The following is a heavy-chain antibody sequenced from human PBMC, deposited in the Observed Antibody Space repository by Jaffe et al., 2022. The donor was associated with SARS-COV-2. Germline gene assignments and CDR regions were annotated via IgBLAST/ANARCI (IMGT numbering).Heavy chain of an antibody. V-gene: IGHV2-5*02. CDR1: GFSLTTNGVN. CDR2: IYWDDDE. CDR3: AHRFFFHDGTTSYPMGYDI. J-gene: IGHJ4*02. D-gene: IGHD5-12*01. Sequence: QITLKESGPALVKPTQTLTLTCTFSGFSLTTNGVNVGWFRQPPGKALEWLALIYWDDDERYSPSLVRRLTVTKDTSKNQVVLTMTDMGPLDTGTYFCAHRFFFHDGTTSYPMGYDIWGQGTPVTVSS.